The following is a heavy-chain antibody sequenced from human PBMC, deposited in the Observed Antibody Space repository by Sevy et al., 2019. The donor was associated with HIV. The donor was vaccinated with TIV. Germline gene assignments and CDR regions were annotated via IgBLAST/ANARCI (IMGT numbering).Heavy chain of an antibody. J-gene: IGHJ6*02. CDR3: TKYTGVFIRGSYYNFMDV. CDR1: GYTFTKND. Sequence: ATVKVSCKTSGYTFTKNDINWLRQAAGQGLEWMGWMSPDSGTAGYTQRFQGRVTFTRDTSKTTAYMELTNLTSDDTAVHYCTKYTGVFIRGSYYNFMDVWGQGTSVTVSS. V-gene: IGHV1-8*03. D-gene: IGHD3-10*01. CDR2: MSPDSGTA.